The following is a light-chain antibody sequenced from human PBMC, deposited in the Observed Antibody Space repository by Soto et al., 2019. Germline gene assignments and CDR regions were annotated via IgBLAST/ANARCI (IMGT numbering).Light chain of an antibody. CDR3: QQHGVFSLT. V-gene: IGKV1-5*03. CDR1: ESFSSW. CDR2: KAS. Sequence: DIQMTQFPPTLSASVGDRVTITCRASESFSSWLAWYQQNPGKAPKILISKASSLERGVPARFTGSGSGTEFTLTINSLQPDDVATYECQQHGVFSLTCGGGTKVEIK. J-gene: IGKJ4*02.